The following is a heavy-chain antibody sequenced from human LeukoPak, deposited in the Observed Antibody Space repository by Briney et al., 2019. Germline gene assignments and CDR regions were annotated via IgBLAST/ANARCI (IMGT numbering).Heavy chain of an antibody. Sequence: PGGSLRLSCAASGFTFSRHGMHWVRQAPGKGLEWVAFIRYDGSEKFYADSVRGRFTISRDNSKNTLYLQMNSLRTEDTAVYYCAKIKRAAAYFDYWGQGTLVTVSS. CDR2: IRYDGSEK. CDR3: AKIKRAAAYFDY. CDR1: GFTFSRHG. V-gene: IGHV3-30*02. D-gene: IGHD2-2*01. J-gene: IGHJ4*02.